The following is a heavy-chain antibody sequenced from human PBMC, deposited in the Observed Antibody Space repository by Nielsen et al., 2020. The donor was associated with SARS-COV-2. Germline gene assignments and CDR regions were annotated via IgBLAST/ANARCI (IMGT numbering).Heavy chain of an antibody. CDR3: ARATAGEWYFDY. V-gene: IGHV1-24*01. CDR1: GYTLTELS. Sequence: ASVKVSCKVSGYTLTELSMHWVRQAPGKGLEWMGGFDPEDGETIYAQKFQGRVTMTEDTSTDTAYMELSSLRSEDTAVYYCARATAGEWYFDYWGQGTLVTVSS. J-gene: IGHJ4*02. CDR2: FDPEDGET. D-gene: IGHD3-16*01.